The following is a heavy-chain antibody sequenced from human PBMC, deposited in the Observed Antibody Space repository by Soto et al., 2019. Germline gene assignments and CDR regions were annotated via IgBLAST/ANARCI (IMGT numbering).Heavy chain of an antibody. CDR1: GDSVSSDSAA. CDR2: TYYRSKWYN. CDR3: ARARGRYSSSWYGVYYFDY. Sequence: SQTLSLTCVISGDSVSSDSAAWNWIRQSPSRGLEWLGRTYYRSKWYNDYAVSVKSRITINPDTSKNQFSLKLSSVTAADTAVYYCARARGRYSSSWYGVYYFDYWGQGTLVTVS. V-gene: IGHV6-1*01. J-gene: IGHJ4*02. D-gene: IGHD6-13*01.